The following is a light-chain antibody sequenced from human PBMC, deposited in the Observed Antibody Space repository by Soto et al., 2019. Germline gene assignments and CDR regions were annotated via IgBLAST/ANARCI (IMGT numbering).Light chain of an antibody. Sequence: QSARTQPASMSGSPGQSITISCTGTSSDVGSYNLVSWYQQHPGKAPKLMIYEVSKRPSGVSNRFSGSKSGNTASLTISGLQAEDEADYYCCSYAGSSTWVFGGGTKLTVL. CDR2: EVS. J-gene: IGLJ3*02. CDR3: CSYAGSSTWV. V-gene: IGLV2-23*02. CDR1: SSDVGSYNL.